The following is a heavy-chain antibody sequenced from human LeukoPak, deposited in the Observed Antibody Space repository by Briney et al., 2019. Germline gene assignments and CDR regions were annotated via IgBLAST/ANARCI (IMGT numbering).Heavy chain of an antibody. Sequence: ASVKVSCKASGFTFSTSDIFWVRQAPGQGLEYMGWINVNEVHADYAQNFQGRISMFTGTSTTTAYMELAGLKSNDTAVYYCAKGAGIYYVWKKARFFDYWGQGTLVTVSS. CDR2: INVNEVHA. CDR1: GFTFSTSD. CDR3: AKGAGIYYVWKKARFFDY. D-gene: IGHD3/OR15-3a*01. J-gene: IGHJ4*02. V-gene: IGHV1-18*01.